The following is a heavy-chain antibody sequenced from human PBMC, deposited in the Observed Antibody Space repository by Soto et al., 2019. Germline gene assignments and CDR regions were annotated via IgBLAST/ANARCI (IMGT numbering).Heavy chain of an antibody. J-gene: IGHJ4*02. V-gene: IGHV3-66*01. Sequence: EVQLVESGGGLVQPGGSLRLSCAASGFTVSSNYMSWVRQAPGKGLEWVSVIYSGGSTYYADSVKGRFTISRDNSKNTLYLKMNSLRAEDTAVYYCARDFGGRHPSDYWGQGTLVTVSS. D-gene: IGHD3-16*01. CDR1: GFTVSSNY. CDR3: ARDFGGRHPSDY. CDR2: IYSGGST.